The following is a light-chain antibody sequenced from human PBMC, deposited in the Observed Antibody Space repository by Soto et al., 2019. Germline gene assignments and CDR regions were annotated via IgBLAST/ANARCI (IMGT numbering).Light chain of an antibody. V-gene: IGKV1-39*01. CDR2: TAS. Sequence: DILMTQSPYSLSASVGDTVTITCRASQGVSDYLSWFQHKPGEAPKLLIYTASSLQGGVPLRFSGAGSRTDFSLTISGLQPEDSATYYCQQTYSFPWTFGQGTKVDIK. CDR3: QQTYSFPWT. J-gene: IGKJ1*01. CDR1: QGVSDY.